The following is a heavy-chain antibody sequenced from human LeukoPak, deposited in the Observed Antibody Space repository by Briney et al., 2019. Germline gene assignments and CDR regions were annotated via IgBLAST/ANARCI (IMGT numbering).Heavy chain of an antibody. Sequence: ASVTVSCTASGGTFSSYAISWVRQAPGQGLEWMGGIIPIFGTANYAQKFQGRVTITADESTSTAYMELSSLRSEDTAVYYCAREGQLRYFDYWGQGTLVTVSS. D-gene: IGHD6-6*01. CDR2: IIPIFGTA. J-gene: IGHJ4*02. V-gene: IGHV1-69*13. CDR1: GGTFSSYA. CDR3: AREGQLRYFDY.